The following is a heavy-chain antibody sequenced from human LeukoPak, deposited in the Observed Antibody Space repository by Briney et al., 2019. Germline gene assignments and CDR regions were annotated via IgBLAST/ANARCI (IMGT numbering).Heavy chain of an antibody. Sequence: GGSLRLSCAASGFTFKTYAMNWVRQVPGKGPEWVSSMSGSGSSTDYADSVKGRFTISRDNSKNTLYLQMISLRAEDTALYYCAKDAQGLVRGGIYFDFWGQGSLVTVSS. CDR3: AKDAQGLVRGGIYFDF. CDR1: GFTFKTYA. J-gene: IGHJ4*02. V-gene: IGHV3-23*01. CDR2: MSGSGSST. D-gene: IGHD6-19*01.